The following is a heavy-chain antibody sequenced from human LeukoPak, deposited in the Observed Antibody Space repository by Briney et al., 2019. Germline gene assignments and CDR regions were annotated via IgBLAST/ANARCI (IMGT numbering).Heavy chain of an antibody. D-gene: IGHD3-10*01. Sequence: SETLSLTCAVSGYSISSGYYWGWIRQPPGKGLEWIGSIYHSGSTYYNPSLKSRVTISVDTSKNQFSLKLSSVTAADTAVYYCASLKLTSTMVRGNAFDIWGQGTVVTVSS. CDR2: IYHSGST. J-gene: IGHJ3*02. V-gene: IGHV4-38-2*01. CDR3: ASLKLTSTMVRGNAFDI. CDR1: GYSISSGYY.